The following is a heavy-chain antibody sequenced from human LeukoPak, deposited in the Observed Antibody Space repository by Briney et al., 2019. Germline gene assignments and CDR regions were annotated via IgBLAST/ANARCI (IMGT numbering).Heavy chain of an antibody. CDR1: GGSISSYY. V-gene: IGHV4-4*07. J-gene: IGHJ4*02. CDR3: ARENSGSYREFDY. D-gene: IGHD1-26*01. CDR2: IYTSGST. Sequence: SETLSVTCTVSGGSISSYYWSWIRQPAGKGLEWIGRIYTSGSTNYNASLKSRVSMSVDTSKNQFSLKLSSVTAADTAVFYCARENSGSYREFDYWGQGTLVTVSS.